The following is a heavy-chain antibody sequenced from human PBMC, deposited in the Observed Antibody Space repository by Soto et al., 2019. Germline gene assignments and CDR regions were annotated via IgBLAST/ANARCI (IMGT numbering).Heavy chain of an antibody. Sequence: GASVKVSCKASGYTFTRYAMHWVRQAPGQRLEWMGWINAGNGNTKYSQKFQGRVTITRDTSASTAYMELSSLRSEDTAVYYCAKISVANYFDYWGQGTLVTVSS. CDR3: AKISVANYFDY. CDR2: INAGNGNT. CDR1: GYTFTRYA. V-gene: IGHV1-3*01. J-gene: IGHJ4*02. D-gene: IGHD3-10*01.